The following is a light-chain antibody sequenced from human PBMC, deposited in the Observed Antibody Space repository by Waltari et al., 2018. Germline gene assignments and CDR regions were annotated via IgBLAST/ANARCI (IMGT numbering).Light chain of an antibody. CDR3: QQYDRWPLT. Sequence: VVLTQSPATLSLSPGERATLTCRASQGISKFLVWFQQKPGQSPRLLFYAASTRATGIPSRFSGSGPGPEFILTINSLEPEDFAVYYCQQYDRWPLTFGGGTKLEIK. J-gene: IGKJ4*01. CDR1: QGISKF. V-gene: IGKV3D-11*01. CDR2: AAS.